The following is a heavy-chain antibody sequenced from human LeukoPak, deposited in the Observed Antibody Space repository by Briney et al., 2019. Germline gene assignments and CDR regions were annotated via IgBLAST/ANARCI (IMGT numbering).Heavy chain of an antibody. CDR1: GGSFSGYY. J-gene: IGHJ4*02. CDR2: INHSGST. V-gene: IGHV4-34*01. D-gene: IGHD6-19*01. Sequence: PSETLSLTCAVYGGSFSGYYWSWIRQPPGKGLEWIGEINHSGSTNYNPSLKSRVTISVDTSKNQFSLKLSSVTAADTAVYYCARSIAVDGTKGHDYWGQGTLVTVSS. CDR3: ARSIAVDGTKGHDY.